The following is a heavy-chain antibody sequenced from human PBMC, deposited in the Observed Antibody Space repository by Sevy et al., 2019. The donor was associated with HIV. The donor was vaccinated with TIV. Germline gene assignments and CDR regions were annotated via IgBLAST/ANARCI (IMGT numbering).Heavy chain of an antibody. D-gene: IGHD4-4*01. V-gene: IGHV4-59*01. CDR3: ARAYSNYYYAMDV. CDR1: GDSISGYY. J-gene: IGHJ6*02. CDR2: IYYSGRT. Sequence: SETLSLTCTVSGDSISGYYWSWIRQPPGNGLEWIGYIYYSGRTEYNPSLKSRVIISQDTSKNQFSLKLTSVTAADTAVYFCARAYSNYYYAMDVWGQGTTVTVSS.